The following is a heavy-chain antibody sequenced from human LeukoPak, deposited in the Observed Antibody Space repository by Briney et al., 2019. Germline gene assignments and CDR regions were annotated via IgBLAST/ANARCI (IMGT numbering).Heavy chain of an antibody. D-gene: IGHD3-10*01. J-gene: IGHJ3*02. CDR1: GGSISSSSYY. V-gene: IGHV4-39*07. CDR2: IYYSGST. CDR3: ARDFLPITMVRGAKDAFDI. Sequence: SETLSLTCTVSGGSISSSSYYWGWIRQPPGKGLEWIGSIYYSGSTYYNPSLKSRVTISVDTSKNQFSLKLSSVTAADTAVYYCARDFLPITMVRGAKDAFDIWGQGTMVTVSS.